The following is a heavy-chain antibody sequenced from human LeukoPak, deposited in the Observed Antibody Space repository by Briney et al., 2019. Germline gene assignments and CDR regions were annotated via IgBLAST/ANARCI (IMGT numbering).Heavy chain of an antibody. J-gene: IGHJ4*02. CDR2: IYRGDST. CDR1: GFTVSNNY. CDR3: ACLSWGLGDVY. V-gene: IGHV3-66*01. Sequence: GGSLRLSCAASGFTVSNNYMSWVRQPPGKRPEWVSVIYRGDSTYYADSVKGRFTISRDNSKNTVYLQMNSVRGDDTAVYYCACLSWGLGDVYWGQGTLVTVSS. D-gene: IGHD1-26*01.